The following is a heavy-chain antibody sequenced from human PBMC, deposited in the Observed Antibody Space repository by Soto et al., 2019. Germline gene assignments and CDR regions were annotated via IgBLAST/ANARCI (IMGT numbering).Heavy chain of an antibody. D-gene: IGHD3-10*01. V-gene: IGHV3-23*01. CDR1: GFTFSSYA. Sequence: EVQLLESGGGLVQPGGSLRLSCAASGFTFSSYAMSWVRQAPGKGLEWVSAISGSGGSTYYADSVKGRFTISRDNSKNTLYLQMNSLRAEDTAVYYCASYGSGQRRYFDLWGRGTLVTVSS. CDR3: ASYGSGQRRYFDL. CDR2: ISGSGGST. J-gene: IGHJ2*01.